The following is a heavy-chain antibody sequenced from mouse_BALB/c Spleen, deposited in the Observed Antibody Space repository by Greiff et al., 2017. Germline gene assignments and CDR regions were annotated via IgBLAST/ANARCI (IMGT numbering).Heavy chain of an antibody. J-gene: IGHJ4*01. CDR3: ARSRDGYSTYYAMDY. V-gene: IGHV5-17*02. CDR2: ISSGSSTI. D-gene: IGHD2-3*01. CDR1: GFTFSSFG. Sequence: EVQGVESGGGLVQPGGSRKLSCAASGFTFSSFGMHWVRQAPEKGLEWVAYISSGSSTIYYADTVKGRFTISRDNPKNTLFLQMTSLRSEDTAMYYCARSRDGYSTYYAMDYWGQGTSVTVSS.